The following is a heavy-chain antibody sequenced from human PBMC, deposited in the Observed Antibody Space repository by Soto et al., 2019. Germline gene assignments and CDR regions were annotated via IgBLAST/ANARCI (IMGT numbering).Heavy chain of an antibody. Sequence: QVQLQESGPGLVKPSETLSLTCTVSGGSISSYYWSWIRQPPGKGLEWIGYIYYSGSTNYNPSLMSRGTTSVDTAKNHFSLKLSSVTAADTAVFYCARAHSGSYYVFDYWGQGTLVTVSS. CDR3: ARAHSGSYYVFDY. CDR2: IYYSGST. D-gene: IGHD1-26*01. CDR1: GGSISSYY. J-gene: IGHJ4*02. V-gene: IGHV4-59*01.